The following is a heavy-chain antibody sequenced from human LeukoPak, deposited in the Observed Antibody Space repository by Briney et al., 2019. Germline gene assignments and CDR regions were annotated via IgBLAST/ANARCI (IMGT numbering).Heavy chain of an antibody. CDR3: ARRGYGDYVTYLGP. D-gene: IGHD4-17*01. CDR2: INPDSGGT. V-gene: IGHV1-2*02. J-gene: IGHJ5*02. Sequence: ASVKVSFKASGDTFIGYFMHWVRQAPGQGLEWMGWINPDSGGTNYAQKFQGRVTMTSDTSISTAYMELSRLRSDDTAVYYCARRGYGDYVTYLGPWGQGTPVTVSS. CDR1: GDTFIGYF.